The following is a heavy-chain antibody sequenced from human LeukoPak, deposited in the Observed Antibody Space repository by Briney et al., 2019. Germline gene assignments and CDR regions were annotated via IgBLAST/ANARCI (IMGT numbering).Heavy chain of an antibody. D-gene: IGHD3-10*01. CDR2: ISASGNPM. CDR1: GFTFSNYE. J-gene: IGHJ4*02. Sequence: PGGSLRLSCAASGFTFSNYEMNWVRQAPGKGLEWISCISASGNPMFYADSVKGRFTISRDNAKNSLYLQMNSLRAEDTAIYYCAKDGGSGILYWGQGTLVTVSS. V-gene: IGHV3-48*03. CDR3: AKDGGSGILY.